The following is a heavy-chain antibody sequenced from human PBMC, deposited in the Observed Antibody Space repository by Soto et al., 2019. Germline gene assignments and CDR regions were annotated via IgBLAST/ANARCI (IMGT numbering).Heavy chain of an antibody. CDR2: ISASSLST. Sequence: EVQLLESGGGLVQPGGSLRLSCAASGFTFSSYAMTWVRQAPGKGLEWVSAISASSLSTYYADSVKGRFTISRDNSKNTLYLQMNSLRAEDTAVYYCAKGPPNWNYVWASYYFNYWGQGTLVTVSS. CDR3: AKGPPNWNYVWASYYFNY. D-gene: IGHD1-7*01. V-gene: IGHV3-23*01. CDR1: GFTFSSYA. J-gene: IGHJ4*02.